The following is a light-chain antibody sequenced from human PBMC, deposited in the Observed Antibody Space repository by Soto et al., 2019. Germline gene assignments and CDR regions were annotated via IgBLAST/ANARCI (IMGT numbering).Light chain of an antibody. CDR1: QSISSW. CDR3: QQYNTYPWT. Sequence: EIQVTQSPSTLSSSVGDRVTITCRASQSISSWLAWYQQKPGKAPKLLIYDASSLESGVPSRFSGSGSGTAFTLTISSLQPDDFATYYCQQYNTYPWTFGQGTKVEIK. V-gene: IGKV1-5*01. CDR2: DAS. J-gene: IGKJ1*01.